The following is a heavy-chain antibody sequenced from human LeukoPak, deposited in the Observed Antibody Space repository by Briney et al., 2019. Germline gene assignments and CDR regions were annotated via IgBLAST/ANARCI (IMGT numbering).Heavy chain of an antibody. V-gene: IGHV4-4*08. J-gene: IGHJ3*02. D-gene: IGHD2-2*01. CDR3: ARGYQLQPDAFDI. CDR2: IYTSGST. Sequence: SETLSLTCTVSGGSISSYYWSWFRQPPGKGLEWIGRIYTSGSTNYNPSLKSRVTISVDTSKNQFSLKLSSVTAADTAVYYCARGYQLQPDAFDIWGQGTMVTVSS. CDR1: GGSISSYY.